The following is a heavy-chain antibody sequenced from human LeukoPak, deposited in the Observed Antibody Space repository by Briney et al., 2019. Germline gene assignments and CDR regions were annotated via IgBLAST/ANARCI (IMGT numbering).Heavy chain of an antibody. Sequence: PSETLSLTCTVSGGSISSYYWSWIRQPPGKGLEWIGYIYYSGSTNYNPSLKSRVTISVDTSKNQFSLKLSSVTAADTAVYYCARGRYCSGGSCYDYWGQGTLVTVSS. D-gene: IGHD2-15*01. J-gene: IGHJ4*02. CDR3: ARGRYCSGGSCYDY. CDR1: GGSISSYY. V-gene: IGHV4-59*01. CDR2: IYYSGST.